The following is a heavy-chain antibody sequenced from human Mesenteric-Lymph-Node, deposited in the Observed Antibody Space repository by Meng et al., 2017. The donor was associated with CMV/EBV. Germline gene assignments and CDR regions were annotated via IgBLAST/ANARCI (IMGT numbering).Heavy chain of an antibody. CDR2: INSDGSST. J-gene: IGHJ4*02. Sequence: GGSLRLSCAASGFTFGSYWMHWVRQAPGKGLVWVSRINSDGSSTSYADSVKGRFTISRDNAKKSLYLEMNSLRAEDTAVYYCAKAGMVRGWYYFDYWGQGTLVTVSS. CDR3: AKAGMVRGWYYFDY. D-gene: IGHD3-10*01. V-gene: IGHV3-74*01. CDR1: GFTFGSYW.